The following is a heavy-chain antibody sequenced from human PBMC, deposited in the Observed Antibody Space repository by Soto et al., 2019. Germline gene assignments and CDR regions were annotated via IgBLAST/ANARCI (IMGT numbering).Heavy chain of an antibody. CDR1: GFTFSTYA. V-gene: IGHV3-23*01. D-gene: IGHD6-6*01. J-gene: IGHJ4*02. CDR2: ISGSGGST. CDR3: AKNWDTTFSSSSH. Sequence: VQLLESGGGLVQTGGSLRLSCAASGFTFSTYAMTWVRQAPGKGLEWVSAISGSGGSTYYADSVKGRFTISRDKSKNTLFLQMNSLRAEDTAVYYCAKNWDTTFSSSSHWGQGTLVTVSS.